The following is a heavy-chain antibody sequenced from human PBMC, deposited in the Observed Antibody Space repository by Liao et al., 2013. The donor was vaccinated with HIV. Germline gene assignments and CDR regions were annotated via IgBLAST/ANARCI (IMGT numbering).Heavy chain of an antibody. D-gene: IGHD2-2*01. V-gene: IGHV4-39*07. Sequence: QVQLQQSGPGLVKPSQTLSLTCTVSGGSISRGSYYWGWIRQPPGKGLEWIGSIYYSGSTYYNPSLKSRVTISVDTSKNQFSLKLSSVTAADTAVYYCARGPIVVVPAAIIWGQGTLVTVSS. CDR3: ARGPIVVVPAAII. CDR1: GGSISRGSYY. J-gene: IGHJ4*02. CDR2: IYYSGST.